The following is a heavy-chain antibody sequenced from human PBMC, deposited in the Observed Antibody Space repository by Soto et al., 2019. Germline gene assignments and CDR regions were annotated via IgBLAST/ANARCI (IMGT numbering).Heavy chain of an antibody. CDR3: ARNLVGATRLGY. V-gene: IGHV1-69*13. Sequence: ASVKVSCKASGGTFSGYAISWVRQAPGQELEWMGGIIPIFGTANYAQKFQGRVTITADESTSTAYMELSSLRSEDTAVYYCARNLVGATRLGYWGQGTLVTVS. CDR2: IIPIFGTA. J-gene: IGHJ4*02. D-gene: IGHD1-26*01. CDR1: GGTFSGYA.